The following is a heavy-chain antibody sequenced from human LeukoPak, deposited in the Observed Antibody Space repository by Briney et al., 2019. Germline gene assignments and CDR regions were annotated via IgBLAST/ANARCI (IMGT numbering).Heavy chain of an antibody. D-gene: IGHD3-22*01. V-gene: IGHV1-2*02. CDR1: GYTFTCYY. Sequence: ASVKVSCKASGYTFTCYYMHWVRQAPGQGLEWMGWINPNSGGTNYAQKFQGRVTITADESTSTAYMELRSLRSDGTAVYYCARDSMISAPYNWFDPWGQGTLVTVSS. CDR3: ARDSMISAPYNWFDP. J-gene: IGHJ5*02. CDR2: INPNSGGT.